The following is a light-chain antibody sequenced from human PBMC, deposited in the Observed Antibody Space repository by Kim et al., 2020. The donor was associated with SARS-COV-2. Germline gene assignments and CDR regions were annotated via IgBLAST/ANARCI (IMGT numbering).Light chain of an antibody. J-gene: IGLJ1*01. V-gene: IGLV2-11*01. CDR3: CSYAGSYTSYV. CDR1: SREVGGYNY. Sequence: QSITNASTGTSREVGGYNYASWYQQHPGKAPILMIYDVSKRPSGVPDRFSGSKSGNTASLTISGLQAEDEADYYCCSYAGSYTSYVFGTGTKVTVL. CDR2: DVS.